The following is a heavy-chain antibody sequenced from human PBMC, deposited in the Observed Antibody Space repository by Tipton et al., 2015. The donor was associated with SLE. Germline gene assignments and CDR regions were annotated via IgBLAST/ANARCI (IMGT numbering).Heavy chain of an antibody. J-gene: IGHJ4*02. D-gene: IGHD6-13*01. CDR1: GFTFSSYS. CDR2: ISSSSRYI. V-gene: IGHV3-21*01. Sequence: SLRLSCAASGFTFSSYSMNWVRQAPGKGLEWVSSISSSSRYIYYADSVKGRFTISRDNAKNSLYLQMNSLRAEDTAVYYCARGQIAAAGTGDYWGQGTLVTVSS. CDR3: ARGQIAAAGTGDY.